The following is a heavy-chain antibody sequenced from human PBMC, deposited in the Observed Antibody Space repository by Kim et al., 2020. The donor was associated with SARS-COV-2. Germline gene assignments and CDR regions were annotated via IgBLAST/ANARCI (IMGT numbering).Heavy chain of an antibody. J-gene: IGHJ4*02. CDR3: ARHGEVPVIRWGFDY. V-gene: IGHV4-59*08. CDR1: GGSLTNYY. CDR2: IHYTGVT. Sequence: SETLSLTCTVAGGSLTNYYWSWIRQPPGKGLEYIGYIHYTGVTLYNSSLKSRVTISVDTSENHFSLNLRSVTATDSAIYYCARHGEVPVIRWGFDYCGQG. D-gene: IGHD3-3*01.